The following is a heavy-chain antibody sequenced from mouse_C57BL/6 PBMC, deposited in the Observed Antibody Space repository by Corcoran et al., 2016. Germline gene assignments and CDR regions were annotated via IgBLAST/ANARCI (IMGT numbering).Heavy chain of an antibody. J-gene: IGHJ4*01. CDR2: INTYSGVP. Sequence: QIQLVQSGPELKKPGETVKISCKASGYTFTTYGMSWVKQAPGKGLKWMGWINTYSGVPTYADDFKGRFAFSLETSASTAYLQINNLKNEDTATYFCARRYYGSSLYYAMDYWGQGTSVTVSS. CDR3: ARRYYGSSLYYAMDY. V-gene: IGHV9-3*01. D-gene: IGHD1-1*01. CDR1: GYTFTTYG.